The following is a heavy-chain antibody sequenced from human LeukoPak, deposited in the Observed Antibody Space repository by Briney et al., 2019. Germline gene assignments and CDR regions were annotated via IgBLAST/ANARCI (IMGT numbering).Heavy chain of an antibody. CDR2: INAGNGNT. V-gene: IGHV1-3*01. CDR1: GYTFTSYA. Sequence: ASVKVSCKASGYTFTSYAMHWVRQAPGQRLEWMGWINAGNGNTKYSQKFRGRVTITRDTSTSTVYMELSSLRSEDTAVYYCARGGGLEWLLSDWFDPWGQGTLVTVSS. J-gene: IGHJ5*02. CDR3: ARGGGLEWLLSDWFDP. D-gene: IGHD3-3*01.